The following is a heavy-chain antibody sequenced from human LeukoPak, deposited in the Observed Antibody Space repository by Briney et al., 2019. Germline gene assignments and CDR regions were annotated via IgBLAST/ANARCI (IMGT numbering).Heavy chain of an antibody. V-gene: IGHV3-30*02. CDR3: ARVSPDRINF. CDR1: GFTFSSYG. CDR2: IRYDGSNK. Sequence: GGSLRLSCAASGFTFSSYGMHRVRQAPGKGLEWVAFIRYDGSNKYYADSVKGRFTISRDNSKNTLYLQMNSLRAEDTAVYYCARVSPDRINFWGQGTLVTVSS. D-gene: IGHD1-14*01. J-gene: IGHJ4*02.